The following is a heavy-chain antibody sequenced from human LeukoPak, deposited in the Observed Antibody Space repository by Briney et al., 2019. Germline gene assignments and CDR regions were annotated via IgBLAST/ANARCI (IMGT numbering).Heavy chain of an antibody. Sequence: GGSLRLSCAASGFTFNNYIMNWVRQAPGKGLEWVSSISSSSDYIYYADSVKGRFTISRDNAKNSLYLQMNSLRAEDTAVYYCARDSYRDWNYVHYYYYMDVWGKGTTVTVSS. D-gene: IGHD1-7*01. CDR3: ARDSYRDWNYVHYYYYMDV. CDR1: GFTFNNYI. CDR2: ISSSSDYI. V-gene: IGHV3-21*01. J-gene: IGHJ6*03.